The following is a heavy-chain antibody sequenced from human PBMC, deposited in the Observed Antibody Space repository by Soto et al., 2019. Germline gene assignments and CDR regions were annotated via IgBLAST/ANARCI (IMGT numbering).Heavy chain of an antibody. V-gene: IGHV3-30*18. J-gene: IGHJ4*02. Sequence: QVQLVESGGGVVQPGRSLRLSCAASGFTFSHYAMHWVRQAPGKGLEWVALMSYDGSNEYYADSVKGRFTISRDNSKNTLYLQMKSLRAKDTAVYYCAKDGSHNFDYWGQGTLVTVSS. CDR1: GFTFSHYA. CDR3: AKDGSHNFDY. CDR2: MSYDGSNE. D-gene: IGHD1-26*01.